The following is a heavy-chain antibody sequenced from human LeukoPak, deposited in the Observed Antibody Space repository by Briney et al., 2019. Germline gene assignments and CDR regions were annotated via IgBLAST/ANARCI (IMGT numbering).Heavy chain of an antibody. CDR1: GGTSSSYA. CDR3: ANGGYSYGSSFYRWFDP. Sequence: SVKVSCKASGGTSSSYAISWVRQAPGQGLEWMGGIIPIFGTANYAQKFQGRVTITADESTSTAYMELSSLRSEDTAVYYCANGGYSYGSSFYRWFDPWGQGTLVTVSS. D-gene: IGHD5-18*01. V-gene: IGHV1-69*13. CDR2: IIPIFGTA. J-gene: IGHJ5*02.